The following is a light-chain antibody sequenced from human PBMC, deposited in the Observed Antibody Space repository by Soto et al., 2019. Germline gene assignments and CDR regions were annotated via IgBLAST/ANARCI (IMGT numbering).Light chain of an antibody. Sequence: QSALTQPASVSGSPGQSITISCTGTSSDVGGYNYVSWYQQNAGKAPKLMIYEVSNRPSGVSNRFSGSKSGNTASLTISGLQAEDEADYYCSSYTSSSLYVFGTGTKVTVL. CDR2: EVS. V-gene: IGLV2-14*01. CDR3: SSYTSSSLYV. J-gene: IGLJ1*01. CDR1: SSDVGGYNY.